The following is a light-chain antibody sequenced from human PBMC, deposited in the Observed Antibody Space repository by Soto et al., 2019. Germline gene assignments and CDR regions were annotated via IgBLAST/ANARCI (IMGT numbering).Light chain of an antibody. CDR3: QQYGSSPPWT. CDR2: GAS. J-gene: IGKJ1*01. Sequence: EIVMTQSPAPLSVSPGERATLSCKASQSISSNLAWYQQKPGQAPRLLISGASTRATGIPARFSGSGSGTEFTLTISSLQSEDFAVYYCQQYGSSPPWTLGQGTKVDIK. V-gene: IGKV3-15*01. CDR1: QSISSN.